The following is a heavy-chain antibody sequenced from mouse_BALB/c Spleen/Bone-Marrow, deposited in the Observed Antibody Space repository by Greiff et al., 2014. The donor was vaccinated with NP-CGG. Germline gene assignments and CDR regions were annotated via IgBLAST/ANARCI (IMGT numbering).Heavy chain of an antibody. J-gene: IGHJ3*01. D-gene: IGHD2-3*01. V-gene: IGHV4-1*02. Sequence: VQLQQPGGGLVQPGGSLKLSCAASGFDFSRYWMTWVRQAPGKGLEWIGEINPDSSTINYTPSLKDKFIISRDNAKNTLYLQMSKVRSEDTARYYCARNGYYGWIAYWGQGTLVTVSA. CDR1: GFDFSRYW. CDR3: ARNGYYGWIAY. CDR2: INPDSSTI.